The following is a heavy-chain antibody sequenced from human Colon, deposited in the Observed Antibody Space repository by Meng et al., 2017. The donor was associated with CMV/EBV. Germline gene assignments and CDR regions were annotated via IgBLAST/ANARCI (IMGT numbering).Heavy chain of an antibody. CDR2: ISYDGSNK. J-gene: IGHJ4*02. V-gene: IGHV3-30-3*01. D-gene: IGHD1-26*01. CDR3: ARQASGSYYEGLGY. CDR1: GFTFSSYA. Sequence: GGSLRLSCAASGFTFSSYAMHWVRQAPGKGLEWVAVISYDGSNKYYADSVKGRFTISRDNSKNTVYLQMNSLRAEDTAVYYCARQASGSYYEGLGYWGQGTLVTVSS.